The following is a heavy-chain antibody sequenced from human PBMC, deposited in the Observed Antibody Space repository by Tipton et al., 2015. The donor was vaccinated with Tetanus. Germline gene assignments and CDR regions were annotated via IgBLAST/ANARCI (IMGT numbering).Heavy chain of an antibody. J-gene: IGHJ4*02. D-gene: IGHD3-9*01. CDR1: GGSISSSNYY. CDR2: IYYSGST. Sequence: TLSLTCTVSGGSISSSNYYWGWLRQPPGKGLEWIGRIYYSGSTSYNPSLKSRVTISVDTSKNQFSLELNSVTAADTAVYYCARRGGDFLTGYYDSWGQGTLVTVSS. CDR3: ARRGGDFLTGYYDS. V-gene: IGHV4-39*01.